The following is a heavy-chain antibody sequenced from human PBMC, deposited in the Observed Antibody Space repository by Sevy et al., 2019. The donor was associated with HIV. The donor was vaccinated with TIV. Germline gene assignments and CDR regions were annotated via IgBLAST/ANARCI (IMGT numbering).Heavy chain of an antibody. CDR3: ARGSQTYYDFWSGYLGGYYFDY. CDR1: GFTFSDYY. V-gene: IGHV3-11*01. CDR2: ISSSGSTI. J-gene: IGHJ4*02. Sequence: GGSLRLSCAASGFTFSDYYMSWIRQAPGKGLEWVSYISSSGSTIYYADSVKGRFTISRDNAKNSLYLQMNSLRAEDTAVYYCARGSQTYYDFWSGYLGGYYFDYWGQGTLVTVSS. D-gene: IGHD3-3*01.